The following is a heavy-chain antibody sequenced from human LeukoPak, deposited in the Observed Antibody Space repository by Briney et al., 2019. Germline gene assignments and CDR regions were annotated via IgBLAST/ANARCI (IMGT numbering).Heavy chain of an antibody. V-gene: IGHV3-23*01. Sequence: GGSLRLSCAASGFTFSSYAMSWVRQAPGKGLEWVSAISGSGGTTYYADSVKGRFTISRDNSKNTLYLQMNSLRVDDTAVCYCAKEGGDQFTFDYWGRGTLVTVSS. D-gene: IGHD2-21*02. CDR1: GFTFSSYA. CDR3: AKEGGDQFTFDY. J-gene: IGHJ4*02. CDR2: ISGSGGTT.